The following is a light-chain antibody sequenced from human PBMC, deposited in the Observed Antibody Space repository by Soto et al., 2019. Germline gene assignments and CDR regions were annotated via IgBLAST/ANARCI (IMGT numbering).Light chain of an antibody. CDR3: HQYSSYSRT. CDR2: KAS. J-gene: IGKJ1*01. V-gene: IGKV1-5*03. Sequence: DIQMTQSPSTLSASVGDRDTITCRASQAIGRWLAWYQQKPGKVSKLLIYKASSLQSGVPSRFSGSGSGTEFTLTINSLQPDDCASYYCHQYSSYSRTFWQGTTLEIK. CDR1: QAIGRW.